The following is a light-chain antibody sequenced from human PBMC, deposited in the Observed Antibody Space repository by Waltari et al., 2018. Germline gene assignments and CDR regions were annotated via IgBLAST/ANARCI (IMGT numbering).Light chain of an antibody. CDR2: GKN. CDR3: NSRDSSGNHPNVV. Sequence: SSELTQDPAVSVALRPTVMLTSQGYSIRRHHPSCSQHKPRQAPVLVIYGKNNRPSGIPDRFSGSSSGNTASLTITGAQAEDEADYYCNSRDSSGNHPNVVFGGGTKLTVL. CDR1: SIRRHH. V-gene: IGLV3-19*01. J-gene: IGLJ2*01.